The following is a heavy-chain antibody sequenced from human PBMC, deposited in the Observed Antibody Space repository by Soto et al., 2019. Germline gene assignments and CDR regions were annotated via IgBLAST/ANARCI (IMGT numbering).Heavy chain of an antibody. CDR3: ARGTMVRGTLDPGISGPLDY. Sequence: EVQLVESGGGLVQPGGSLRLACAASGFTVSSYDMHWVRHVTGKGLEWVSTLGAGGDTYFPDSVKGRFTISRGNVKNSLYLQMNNLGAGDTAVYYCARGTMVRGTLDPGISGPLDYWGQGTLVAVSS. CDR2: LGAGGDT. D-gene: IGHD3-10*01. CDR1: GFTVSSYD. V-gene: IGHV3-13*01. J-gene: IGHJ4*02.